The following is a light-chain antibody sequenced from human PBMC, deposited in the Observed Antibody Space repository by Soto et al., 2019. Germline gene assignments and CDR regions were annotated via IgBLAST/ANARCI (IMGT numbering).Light chain of an antibody. J-gene: IGKJ4*01. CDR3: QPKISSPLT. V-gene: IGKV3-20*01. Sequence: TLSLSPGERATLSCRASQSVSSSYLAWYQQKPGQAPRLLIYGASSRATGIPDRFSGSGSGTDFTLTISRLEPEDFAVYYFQPKISSPLTFGGATKMDIK. CDR1: QSVSSSY. CDR2: GAS.